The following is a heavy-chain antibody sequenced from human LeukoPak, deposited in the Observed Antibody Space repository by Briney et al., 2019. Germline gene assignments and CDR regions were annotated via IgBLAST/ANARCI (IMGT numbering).Heavy chain of an antibody. CDR3: ARRTVTGRSFDY. Sequence: GGSPRLSCAVSGFTFSDYYMSWLRQAPGKGLEWVSYISSSATTIYYADSVKGRFTVSRDNAKNSLYLQMNSLRAEDTAVYYCARRTVTGRSFDYWGQGTLVTVSS. CDR1: GFTFSDYY. J-gene: IGHJ4*02. D-gene: IGHD4-17*01. V-gene: IGHV3-11*04. CDR2: ISSSATTI.